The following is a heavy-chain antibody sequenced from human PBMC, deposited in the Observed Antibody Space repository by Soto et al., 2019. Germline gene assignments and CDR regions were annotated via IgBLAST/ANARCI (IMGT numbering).Heavy chain of an antibody. J-gene: IGHJ5*02. D-gene: IGHD5-18*01. Sequence: PGESLKISCKGSGYSFTSYRIGWVRQMPGKGLEWMGIIYPGDSDTRYSPSFQGQVTISADKSISTAYLQWSSLKASDTAMYYCARHGGYSYGQAWFDPWGQGTLVTAPQ. V-gene: IGHV5-51*01. CDR1: GYSFTSYR. CDR2: IYPGDSDT. CDR3: ARHGGYSYGQAWFDP.